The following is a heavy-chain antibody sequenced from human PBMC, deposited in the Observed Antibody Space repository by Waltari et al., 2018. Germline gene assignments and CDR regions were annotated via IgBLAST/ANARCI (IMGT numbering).Heavy chain of an antibody. V-gene: IGHV3-30*03. Sequence: QVQLVESGGGVVQPGRSLRLSCAASGFTFSSYGMHWVRQAPGKGLEWVAVISDDGNYIYYADSVKGRFTSSRDNSKNTVFLQMNSLKSEDTAVYYCARRGWEILRGFDYWGQGTLVTVSS. CDR2: ISDDGNYI. CDR1: GFTFSSYG. CDR3: ARRGWEILRGFDY. J-gene: IGHJ4*02. D-gene: IGHD1-26*01.